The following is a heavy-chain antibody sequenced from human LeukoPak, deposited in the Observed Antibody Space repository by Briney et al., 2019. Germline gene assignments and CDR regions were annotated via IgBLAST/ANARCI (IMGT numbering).Heavy chain of an antibody. V-gene: IGHV1-2*02. CDR3: ARAVAGTAEYFQH. Sequence: ASVKVSCKASGYTFTGYYMHWVRQAPGQGLEWMGWINPNSGGTSYAQKFQGRVTMTRDTSISTAHMELSRLRSDDTAVYYCARAVAGTAEYFQHWGQGTLVTVSS. D-gene: IGHD6-19*01. J-gene: IGHJ1*01. CDR1: GYTFTGYY. CDR2: INPNSGGT.